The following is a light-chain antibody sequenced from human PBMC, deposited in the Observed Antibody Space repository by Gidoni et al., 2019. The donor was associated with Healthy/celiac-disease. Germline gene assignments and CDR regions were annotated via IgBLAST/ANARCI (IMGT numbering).Light chain of an antibody. CDR1: QSVSSN. V-gene: IGKV3-15*01. J-gene: IGKJ4*01. CDR3: QQYNSSPPLT. CDR2: GAS. Sequence: ELAMTQSPATLSASRGERGTHPCRASQSVSSNLAWYQQQPGQAPMLLIYGASTMASGVPARFSGSGSGTEFTLTISSLQPEDFSVYYCQQYNSSPPLTFGGGTKVEIK.